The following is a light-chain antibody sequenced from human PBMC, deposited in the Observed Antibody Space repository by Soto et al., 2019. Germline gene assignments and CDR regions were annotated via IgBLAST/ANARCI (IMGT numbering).Light chain of an antibody. Sequence: QSAPTHPASMSGAPGQTITISCPGTSCDVGSCNLVSWYQQFPDKAPKLIIYDGSERPSGVSDRFSGSKSGKTASLSISGLRAEGEAEYHCSSYAPSRSFGYMFGTGTTVTVL. J-gene: IGLJ1*01. CDR3: SSYAPSRSFGYM. CDR2: DGS. CDR1: SCDVGSCNL. V-gene: IGLV2-23*03.